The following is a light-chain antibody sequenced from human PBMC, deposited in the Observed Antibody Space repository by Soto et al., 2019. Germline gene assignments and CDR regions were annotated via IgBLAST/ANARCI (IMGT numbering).Light chain of an antibody. Sequence: DIQMTQSPSTLSASIGDRVTITCRASQSIDTSLAWYQQKPGKTPKLLSYKASSLQSGVPSRFSGSGSGTEFTLTISSLQPDDFATYSCQNYNAYSRTFGQGTKVEVK. CDR3: QNYNAYSRT. CDR2: KAS. CDR1: QSIDTS. V-gene: IGKV1-5*03. J-gene: IGKJ1*01.